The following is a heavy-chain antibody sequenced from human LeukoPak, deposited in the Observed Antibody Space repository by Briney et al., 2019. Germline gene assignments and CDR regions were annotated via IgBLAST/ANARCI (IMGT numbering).Heavy chain of an antibody. Sequence: GGSLRLSCAASGFTFSSYAMHWVRQAPGKGLEWVAVISYDGSNKYYADSVKGRFTISRDNSKNTLYLQMNSLRAEDTAVYYCARAVGATTFDYWGQGTLITVSS. CDR1: GFTFSSYA. CDR2: ISYDGSNK. CDR3: ARAVGATTFDY. D-gene: IGHD1-26*01. J-gene: IGHJ4*02. V-gene: IGHV3-30*01.